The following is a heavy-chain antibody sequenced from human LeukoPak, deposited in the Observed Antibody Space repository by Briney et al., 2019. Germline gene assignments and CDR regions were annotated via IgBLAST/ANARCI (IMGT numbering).Heavy chain of an antibody. CDR1: GFTFSNYA. J-gene: IGHJ4*02. CDR3: AKATFASSWNLYFDY. D-gene: IGHD6-13*01. CDR2: ISGSGGNT. Sequence: GGSLRLSCAASGFTFSNYAMSWVRQAPGKGLEWVSTISGSGGNTYYADSVKGRFTISRDNSKSTLYLQMNSLRAEDTAVYYCAKATFASSWNLYFDYWGQGTLVTASS. V-gene: IGHV3-23*01.